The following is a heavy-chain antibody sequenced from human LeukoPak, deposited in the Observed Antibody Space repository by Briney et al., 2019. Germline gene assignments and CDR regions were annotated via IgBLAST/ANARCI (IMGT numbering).Heavy chain of an antibody. CDR1: GYTFTGYY. J-gene: IGHJ5*02. CDR3: AREGDYYGSGRDWFDP. D-gene: IGHD3-10*01. V-gene: IGHV1-2*02. Sequence: GASVKVSCKASGYTFTGYYMHWVRQAPGQGLEWMGWINPNSGGTNYAQKFRGRVTMTRDTSISTAYMELSRLRSDDTAVYYCAREGDYYGSGRDWFDPWGQGTLVTVSS. CDR2: INPNSGGT.